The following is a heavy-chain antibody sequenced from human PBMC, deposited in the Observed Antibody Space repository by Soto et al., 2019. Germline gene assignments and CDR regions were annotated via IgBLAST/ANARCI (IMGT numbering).Heavy chain of an antibody. CDR2: IYHSGST. D-gene: IGHD2-21*02. CDR1: GGSISSSNW. J-gene: IGHJ4*02. CDR3: ARERVTPLKAYYVDY. Sequence: QVQLQESGPGLVKPSGTLSLTCAVSGGSISSSNWWSWVRQPPGKGLEWIGEIYHSGSTNYNPSLKSRVTISVDKSKNQFSLKLSSVTAAATAVYYCARERVTPLKAYYVDYWGQGTLVTVSS. V-gene: IGHV4-4*02.